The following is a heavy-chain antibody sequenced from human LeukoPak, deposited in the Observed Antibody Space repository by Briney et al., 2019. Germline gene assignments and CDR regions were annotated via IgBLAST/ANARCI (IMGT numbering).Heavy chain of an antibody. V-gene: IGHV3-48*02. CDR2: ITRTSDTI. CDR1: GFTSSSYS. D-gene: IGHD3-3*02. Sequence: GGSLRLSCAASGFTSSSYSMNWVRQAPGKGLEWVSYITRTSDTIYADSVRGRFTISRDNAKNSLYLRMNSLRDEDTAVYYCARDLHFAFDIWGQGTMVTASS. J-gene: IGHJ3*02. CDR3: ARDLHFAFDI.